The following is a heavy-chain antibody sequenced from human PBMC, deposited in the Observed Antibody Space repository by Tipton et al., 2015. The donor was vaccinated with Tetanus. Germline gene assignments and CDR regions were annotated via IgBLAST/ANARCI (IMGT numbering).Heavy chain of an antibody. V-gene: IGHV4-59*01. CDR3: ARTSGYLYSSY. J-gene: IGHJ1*01. D-gene: IGHD3-3*01. CDR1: GGSISTYH. Sequence: TLSLTCTVSGGSISTYHWNWLRQFPGKGLEWIGYIDYFGTTKYNPSLKSRVAMSVDTSKNQLSLKLSSVTSADTVVYYCARTSGYLYSSYWGQGTLVTVSS. CDR2: IDYFGTT.